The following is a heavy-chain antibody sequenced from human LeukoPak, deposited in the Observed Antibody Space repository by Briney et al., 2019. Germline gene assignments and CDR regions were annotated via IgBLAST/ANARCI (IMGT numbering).Heavy chain of an antibody. J-gene: IGHJ4*02. Sequence: GGSLRLSCAASGFTFSSYAMNWVRQAPGKGLEWVSGISGSGDSIHYADSVKGRFTISRDNSKNTVYLQMNSLRVDDTAVYYCAREYTAMAYDYWGQGNLVTVSS. V-gene: IGHV3-23*01. CDR2: ISGSGDSI. D-gene: IGHD5-18*01. CDR3: AREYTAMAYDY. CDR1: GFTFSSYA.